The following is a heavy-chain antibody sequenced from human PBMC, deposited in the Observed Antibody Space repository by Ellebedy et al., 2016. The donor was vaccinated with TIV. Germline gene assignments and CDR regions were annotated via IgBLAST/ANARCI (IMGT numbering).Heavy chain of an antibody. CDR2: ISTSSSYT. D-gene: IGHD2-8*02. V-gene: IGHV3-11*06. CDR3: VRTGRPWFDY. CDR1: GFTFSDYY. J-gene: IGHJ4*02. Sequence: PGGSLRLSCVASGFTFSDYYMSWIRQAPGKGLEWVSTISTSSSYTKCADSVKGRFTGSRDDAKNSLYLHMNSLKAEDTAVYYCVRTGRPWFDYWGQGTLVTVSS.